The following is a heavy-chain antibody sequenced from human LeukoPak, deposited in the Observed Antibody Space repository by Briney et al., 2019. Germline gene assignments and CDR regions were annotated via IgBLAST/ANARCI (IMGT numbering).Heavy chain of an antibody. J-gene: IGHJ4*02. CDR1: GYTFNSYG. D-gene: IGHD3-9*01. Sequence: ASVKVSCKASGYTFNSYGISWVRQAPGQGLEWMGWISAYNGNTNYAQNLQGRLTMTTDTSTSTAYMELGSLRSDDTAVYYCAREYDILTGYHAYFDYWGQGTLVTVSS. V-gene: IGHV1-18*01. CDR2: ISAYNGNT. CDR3: AREYDILTGYHAYFDY.